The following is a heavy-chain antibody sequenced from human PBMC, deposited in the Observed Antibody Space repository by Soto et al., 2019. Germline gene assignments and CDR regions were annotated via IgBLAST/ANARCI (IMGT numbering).Heavy chain of an antibody. V-gene: IGHV1-24*01. CDR3: ATVLGNWFAP. J-gene: IGHJ5*02. CDR1: GYTLTELS. CDR2: FDPEDGET. Sequence: DSVQVSCKVSGYTLTELSMHWVRQAPGKGLEWMGGFDPEDGETIYAQKFQGRVTMTEDTSTDTAYMELSSLRSEDTAVYYCATVLGNWFAPWGQGTLVTVSS.